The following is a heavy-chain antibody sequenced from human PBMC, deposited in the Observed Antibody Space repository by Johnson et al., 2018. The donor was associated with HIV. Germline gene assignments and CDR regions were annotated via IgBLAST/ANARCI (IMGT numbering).Heavy chain of an antibody. Sequence: QVQLVESGGGVVQPGRSLRLSCAASGFNFSTYGMHWVRRAPGKGLEWVAVISYDGSNKYYADSVKGRFTVSRDNSKSTVSLQMGSLRVEDTAVYYCARRRISTSTWQECFDVWGQGTMVTVSS. D-gene: IGHD2-2*01. CDR3: ARRRISTSTWQECFDV. CDR2: ISYDGSNK. CDR1: GFNFSTYG. J-gene: IGHJ3*01. V-gene: IGHV3-30*19.